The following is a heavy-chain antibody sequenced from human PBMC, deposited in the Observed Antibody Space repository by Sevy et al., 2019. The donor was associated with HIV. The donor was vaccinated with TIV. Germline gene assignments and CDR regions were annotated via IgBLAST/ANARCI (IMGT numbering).Heavy chain of an antibody. CDR2: IYPGDSDT. CDR3: ARQKGTAEWGWYFDY. J-gene: IGHJ4*02. D-gene: IGHD2-21*02. V-gene: IGHV5-51*01. Sequence: GESLKISCKGSGYDFTRNWIGWVRQMPGKGLEWMGIIYPGDSDTRYSPSLQGQVTISADKSISTAYLQWSSLKASDTAMYYCARQKGTAEWGWYFDYWGQGTLVTVSS. CDR1: GYDFTRNW.